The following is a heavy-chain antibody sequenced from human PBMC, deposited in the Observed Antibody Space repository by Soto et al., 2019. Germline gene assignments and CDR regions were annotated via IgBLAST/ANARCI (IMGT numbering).Heavy chain of an antibody. CDR1: GFTYSTYT. D-gene: IGHD6-13*01. Sequence: PGGSLRLSCAASGFTYSTYTMHWVRQAPGKGLEWVAVISYDGNNKFYADSVKGRFTISRDSTKQTLYLQMNSLRPDDTAMYYCARSRYSSSWSSPFDYWGQGTLVTVSS. CDR2: ISYDGNNK. V-gene: IGHV3-30-3*01. CDR3: ARSRYSSSWSSPFDY. J-gene: IGHJ4*02.